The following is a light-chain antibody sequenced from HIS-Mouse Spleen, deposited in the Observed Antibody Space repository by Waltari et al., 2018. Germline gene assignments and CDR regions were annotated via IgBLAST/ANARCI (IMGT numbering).Light chain of an antibody. CDR3: QSYDSSNWV. Sequence: NFMLTQPHSVSESPGKTVTISCTGSSGSIASNYVQWYQQRPGSAPTTVSYEDNQRPVGVPDRCSCSIDSSSNSASLTISGLKTEDEADYYCQSYDSSNWVFGGGTKLTVL. J-gene: IGLJ3*02. CDR2: EDN. V-gene: IGLV6-57*02. CDR1: SGSIASNY.